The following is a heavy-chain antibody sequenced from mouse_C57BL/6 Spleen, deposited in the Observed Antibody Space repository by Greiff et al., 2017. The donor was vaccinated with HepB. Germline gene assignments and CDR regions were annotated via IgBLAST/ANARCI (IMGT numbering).Heavy chain of an antibody. J-gene: IGHJ2*01. Sequence: QAQLQQSGAELVRPGTSVKVSCKASGYAFTNYLIEWVKQRPGQGLEWIGVINPGSGGTNYNEKFKGKATLTADKSSSTAYMQLSSLTSEDSAVYFCARANWEDYFDYWGQGTTLTVSS. CDR3: ARANWEDYFDY. CDR1: GYAFTNYL. CDR2: INPGSGGT. V-gene: IGHV1-54*01. D-gene: IGHD4-1*01.